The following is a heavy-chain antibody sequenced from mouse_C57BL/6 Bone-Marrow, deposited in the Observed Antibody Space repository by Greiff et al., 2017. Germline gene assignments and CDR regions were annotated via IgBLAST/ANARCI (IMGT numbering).Heavy chain of an antibody. J-gene: IGHJ3*01. CDR3: ARRPY. V-gene: IGHV5-6*02. Sequence: EVTLVESGGDLVKPGGSLKLSCAASGFTFSSYGMSWVRQTPDKRLEWVATISSGGSYTYYPDSVKGRFTISRDNAKNTLYLQMSSLKSEDTAMYYCARRPYWGQGTLVTVSA. CDR2: ISSGGSYT. CDR1: GFTFSSYG.